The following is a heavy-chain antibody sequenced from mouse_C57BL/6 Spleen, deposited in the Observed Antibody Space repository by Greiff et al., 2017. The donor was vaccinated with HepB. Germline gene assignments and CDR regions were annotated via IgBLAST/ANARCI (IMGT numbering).Heavy chain of an antibody. J-gene: IGHJ2*01. Sequence: VQLQQSGPGLVKPSQSLSLTCSVTGYSITSGYYWNWIRQFPGNKLEWMGYISYDGSNNYNPSLKNRISITRDTSKNQFFLKLNSVTTEDTATYYCARGYYAYYFDYWGQGTTLTVSS. CDR2: ISYDGSN. D-gene: IGHD1-1*01. CDR1: GYSITSGYY. CDR3: ARGYYAYYFDY. V-gene: IGHV3-6*01.